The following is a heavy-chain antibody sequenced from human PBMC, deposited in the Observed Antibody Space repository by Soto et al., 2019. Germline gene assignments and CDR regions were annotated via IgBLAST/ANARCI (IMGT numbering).Heavy chain of an antibody. J-gene: IGHJ4*02. V-gene: IGHV2-5*02. CDR2: IYWDDDK. CDR3: AHXXXXXXGYYFDY. CDR1: GFSLSSTRMA. Sequence: QITLKESGPTLVKPTQTLTLTCTFSGFSLSSTRMAVGWIRQPPGKALEWLALIYWDDDKRYSPFLKSRLTITKDTSKNQVVLTMSNMDPVDTARYXXAHXXXXXXGYYFDYWGQGTLVTVSS.